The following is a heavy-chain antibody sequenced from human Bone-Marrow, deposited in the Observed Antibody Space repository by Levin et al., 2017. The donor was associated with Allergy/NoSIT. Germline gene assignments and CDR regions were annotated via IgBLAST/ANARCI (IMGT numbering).Heavy chain of an antibody. J-gene: IGHJ5*02. CDR2: IIPIFGTA. CDR1: GGTFSSYA. V-gene: IGHV1-69*13. D-gene: IGHD4-11*01. Sequence: VASVKVSCKASGGTFSSYAISWVRQAPGQGLEWMGGIIPIFGTANYAQKFQGRVTITADESTSTAYMELSSLRSEDTAVYYCARKTTVTTGGSSVFDPWGQGTLVTVSS. CDR3: ARKTTVTTGGSSVFDP.